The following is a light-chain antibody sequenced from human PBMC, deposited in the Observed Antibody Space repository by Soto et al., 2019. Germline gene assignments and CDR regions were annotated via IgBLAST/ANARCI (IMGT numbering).Light chain of an antibody. V-gene: IGKV4-1*01. CDR2: WAS. CDR3: QQYYSIPPMST. J-gene: IGKJ2*01. Sequence: DIVMTQSPDSLAVSLGERATINCKSSQSLLYSSHNKDYLAWYHQKPGQPPKLLIYWASTRDSGVPDRFSGSGSGPDFTLTISSPQAQDVAVYYCQQYYSIPPMSTFGHGTKLEIK. CDR1: QSLLYSSHNKDY.